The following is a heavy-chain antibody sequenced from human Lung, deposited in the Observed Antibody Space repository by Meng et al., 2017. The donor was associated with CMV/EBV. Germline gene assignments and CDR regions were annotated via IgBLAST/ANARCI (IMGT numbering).Heavy chain of an antibody. CDR1: GFTFSDHY. CDR2: TRNKPNSYTT. V-gene: IGHV3-72*01. Sequence: GGSLRLXCAASGFTFSDHYMDWVRQAPGKGLEGVGRTRNKPNSYTTEYAASVKGRFTISRDDSKNSLYLQMNSLKTEDTAVYYCAREDIVVVPAAIGGAFDIWGQGTMVTVSS. D-gene: IGHD2-2*01. J-gene: IGHJ3*02. CDR3: AREDIVVVPAAIGGAFDI.